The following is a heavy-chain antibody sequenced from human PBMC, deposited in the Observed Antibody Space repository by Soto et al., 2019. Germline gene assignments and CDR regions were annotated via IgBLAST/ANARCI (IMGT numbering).Heavy chain of an antibody. J-gene: IGHJ5*01. CDR3: STRAYDTNGYYRFDP. CDR2: INHSGRV. CDR1: GGSFSPHS. V-gene: IGHV4-34*01. D-gene: IGHD3-22*01. Sequence: ASETLSLTCAVYGGSFSPHSWTWIRQSPGKGLEWIGDINHSGRVNYSPSLKSRVTISLDTSKNQFSLTLSAVTAADTAMYYCSTRAYDTNGYYRFDPWGQGTLVT.